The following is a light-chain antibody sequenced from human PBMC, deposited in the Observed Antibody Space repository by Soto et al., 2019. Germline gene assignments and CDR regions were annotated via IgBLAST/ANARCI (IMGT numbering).Light chain of an antibody. J-gene: IGKJ1*01. CDR3: QQYFQWHFP. CDR2: GSS. CDR1: STVHWH. V-gene: IGKV3-15*01. Sequence: IMVTQSPAALSLSPGDTATLTCRSTSTVHWHLAWYQVRPGQPPRLLISGSSVRADGVPERFSGGGAGTQFTLNIDGVQLEDVGIYYCQQYFQWHFPFGQGTKVEI.